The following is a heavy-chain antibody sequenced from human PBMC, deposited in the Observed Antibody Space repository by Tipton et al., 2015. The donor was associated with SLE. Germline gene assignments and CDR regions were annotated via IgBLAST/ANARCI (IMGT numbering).Heavy chain of an antibody. V-gene: IGHV4-4*08. CDR2: IYTSGRT. CDR3: ARERIPRSIGGDYYFYTEV. Sequence: GLVKPSETLSLTCSVSGDAISSNYWSWFRQPPGKGLEWIGYIYTSGRTNYNPSLKSRVTMSVDTSQKQFSLKLSSVTAADTAVYYCARERIPRSIGGDYYFYTEVWGEGTTVTVSS. CDR1: GDAISSNY. J-gene: IGHJ6*03. D-gene: IGHD3/OR15-3a*01.